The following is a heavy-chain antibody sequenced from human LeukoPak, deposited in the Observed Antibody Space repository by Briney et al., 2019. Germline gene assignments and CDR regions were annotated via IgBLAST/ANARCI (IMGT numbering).Heavy chain of an antibody. D-gene: IGHD2-2*03. Sequence: ASVKVSCKASGYTFTTYGISWVRQAPGQGLEWMGWISAYSGNTNYAQKLQGRVTMTTDTSTSTAYMELRSLRSDDTAVYYCARDSPLDIVVVPAANFDYWGQGTLVTVSS. J-gene: IGHJ4*02. CDR3: ARDSPLDIVVVPAANFDY. CDR2: ISAYSGNT. CDR1: GYTFTTYG. V-gene: IGHV1-18*01.